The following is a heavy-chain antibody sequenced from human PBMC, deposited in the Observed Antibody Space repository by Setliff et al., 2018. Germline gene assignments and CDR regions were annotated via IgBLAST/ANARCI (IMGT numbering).Heavy chain of an antibody. CDR2: INPNSGGT. V-gene: IGHV1-2*04. Sequence: ASVKVSCKVSGYTFTGYYMHWVRQAPGQGLEWMGWINPNSGGTNYAQKFQGWVTMTRDTSISTAYMELSRLRSDDTAVYYCARDRDSSGYPYYFDYWGQGTLVTVSS. D-gene: IGHD3-22*01. CDR1: GYTFTGYY. CDR3: ARDRDSSGYPYYFDY. J-gene: IGHJ4*02.